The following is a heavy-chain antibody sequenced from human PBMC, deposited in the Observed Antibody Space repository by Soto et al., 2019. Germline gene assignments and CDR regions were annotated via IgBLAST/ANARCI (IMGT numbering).Heavy chain of an antibody. CDR1: GFTFNYYW. CDR3: ARKWAGGTNAFDY. V-gene: IGHV3-74*01. D-gene: IGHD1-7*01. J-gene: IGHJ4*02. Sequence: GGSLRLSCAASGFTFNYYWMHWVRQAPGQGLVWVSHIHSDGSTTTYADSVKGRFTISRDNAKNTLYLQMNSLGPEDTAIYYCARKWAGGTNAFDYWGQRTLVTVSS. CDR2: IHSDGSTT.